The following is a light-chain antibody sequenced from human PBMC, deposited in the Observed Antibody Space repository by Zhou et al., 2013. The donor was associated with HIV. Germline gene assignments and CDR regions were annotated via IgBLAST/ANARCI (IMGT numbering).Light chain of an antibody. CDR3: QQRGNWPLT. Sequence: EIVMTQSPATLSVSPGERATLSCRASQSVGSNLAWYQQKPGQAPRLLLYSTSTRATGIPARFSGSGSGTDFTLTISSLEPEDFAVYYCQQRGNWPLTFGGGTKVEIK. CDR2: STS. CDR1: QSVGSN. V-gene: IGKV3-15*01. J-gene: IGKJ4*01.